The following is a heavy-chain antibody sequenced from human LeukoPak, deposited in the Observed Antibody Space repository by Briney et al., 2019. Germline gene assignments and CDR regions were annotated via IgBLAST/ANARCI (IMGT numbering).Heavy chain of an antibody. J-gene: IGHJ4*02. CDR2: IIPIFGTA. D-gene: IGHD3-16*02. V-gene: IGHV1-69*13. CDR1: GGTFSSYA. Sequence: EASVEVSCKASGGTFSSYAISWVRQAPGQGLEWMGGIIPIFGTANYAQKSQGRVTITADESTSTAYMELSSLRSEDTAVYYCARGVGYDYVWGSYRPYFDYWGQRTLVTVSS. CDR3: ARGVGYDYVWGSYRPYFDY.